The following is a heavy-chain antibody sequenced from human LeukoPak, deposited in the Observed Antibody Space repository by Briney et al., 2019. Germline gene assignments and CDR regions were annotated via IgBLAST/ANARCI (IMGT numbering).Heavy chain of an antibody. CDR3: ARGSIAARGLYFDY. CDR1: GGSISSSSYY. V-gene: IGHV4-39*07. D-gene: IGHD6-6*01. Sequence: SETLSLTCTVSGGSISSSSYYWGWIRQPPGKGLEWIGSIYYSGSTNYNPSLKSRVTISVDTSKNQFSLKLSSVTAADTAVYYCARGSIAARGLYFDYWGQGTLVTVSS. J-gene: IGHJ4*02. CDR2: IYYSGST.